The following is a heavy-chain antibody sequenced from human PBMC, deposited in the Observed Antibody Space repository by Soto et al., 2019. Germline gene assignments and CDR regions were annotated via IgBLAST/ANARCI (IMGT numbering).Heavy chain of an antibody. CDR1: GGTLSSYA. J-gene: IGHJ2*01. CDR2: IIPIFGTA. CDR3: AMAVTTPWYFDL. Sequence: QVQLVQSGAEVKKPGSSVKVSCKASGGTLSSYAISWVRQAPGQGLEWMGGIIPIFGTADYAQKFQGRVTITADESTSTAYMELSSLRSEDTAVYYCAMAVTTPWYFDLWGRSTLVTVSS. D-gene: IGHD4-17*01. V-gene: IGHV1-69*12.